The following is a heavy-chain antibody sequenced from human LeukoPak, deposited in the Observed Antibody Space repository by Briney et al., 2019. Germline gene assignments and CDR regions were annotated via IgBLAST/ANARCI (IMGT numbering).Heavy chain of an antibody. J-gene: IGHJ6*03. D-gene: IGHD1-26*01. Sequence: PGGSLRLSCGASGFTFRNYGMHWVRQAPGKGLEWVSSITSGSSYIYYADSVKGRFTISRDNAKNSLYLQMNSLRAEDTAVYYCARDPYSGSYGNYYYYFMDVWGKGTTVTISS. CDR3: ARDPYSGSYGNYYYYFMDV. CDR1: GFTFRNYG. CDR2: ITSGSSYI. V-gene: IGHV3-21*01.